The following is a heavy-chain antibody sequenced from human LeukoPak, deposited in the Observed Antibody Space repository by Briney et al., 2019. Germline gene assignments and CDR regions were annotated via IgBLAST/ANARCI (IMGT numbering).Heavy chain of an antibody. CDR1: GFTFSNAW. Sequence: GGSLILSCAASGFTFSNAWMSWVRQAPGKGLEWVGRIKSKPDGGAIDYAAPVKGRFIISRDDSKDMLYLQMNSLKTEDTGVYYCTRDKLELRQFGYWGQGTLVTVSS. D-gene: IGHD1-26*01. CDR2: IKSKPDGGAI. CDR3: TRDKLELRQFGY. J-gene: IGHJ4*02. V-gene: IGHV3-15*01.